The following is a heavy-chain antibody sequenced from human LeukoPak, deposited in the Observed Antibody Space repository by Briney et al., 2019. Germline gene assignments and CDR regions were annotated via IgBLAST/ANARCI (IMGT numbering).Heavy chain of an antibody. CDR3: AKAPVTSCRGAYCYPFDS. Sequence: GGSLRLSCAASGFSLSSYAMSWVRQAPGKGLEWVSATSSSDSGTYYADSVRGRFTISRDNSKNTLYLHMKSLRAEDAAVYYCAKAPVTSCRGAYCYPFDSWGQGTVVTVSS. CDR2: TSSSDSGT. V-gene: IGHV3-23*01. D-gene: IGHD2-21*01. CDR1: GFSLSSYA. J-gene: IGHJ4*02.